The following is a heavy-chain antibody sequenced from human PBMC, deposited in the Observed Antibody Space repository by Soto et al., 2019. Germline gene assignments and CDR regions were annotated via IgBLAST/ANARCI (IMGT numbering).Heavy chain of an antibody. D-gene: IGHD6-13*01. V-gene: IGHV4-59*01. J-gene: IGHJ4*02. CDR1: GDSINGYF. Sequence: PSETLSLTCTVSGDSINGYFWNWIRQPPGKGLEWIGYIYSSGHTTYNPSLKSRVTMSVDTSKNQFSLILNSVTAADTAVYYCARDSFNAGIYFDHWGRGILLTVSS. CDR3: ARDSFNAGIYFDH. CDR2: IYSSGHT.